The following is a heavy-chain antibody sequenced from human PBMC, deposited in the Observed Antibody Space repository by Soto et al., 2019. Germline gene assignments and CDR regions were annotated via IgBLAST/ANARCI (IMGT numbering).Heavy chain of an antibody. CDR3: ARVYYYDSSGYLTPHDAFDI. V-gene: IGHV5-10-1*01. Sequence: GESLKISCKGSGYSFTSYWISWVRQVPGKGLEWMGRIDPSDSYTNYSPSFQGHVTISADKSISTAYLQWSSLKASDTAMYYCARVYYYDSSGYLTPHDAFDIWGQGTRVTVSS. D-gene: IGHD3-22*01. CDR1: GYSFTSYW. CDR2: IDPSDSYT. J-gene: IGHJ3*02.